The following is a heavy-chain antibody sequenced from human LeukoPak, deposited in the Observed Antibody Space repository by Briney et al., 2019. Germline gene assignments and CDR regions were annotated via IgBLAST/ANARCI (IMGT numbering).Heavy chain of an antibody. CDR3: ARDGPLPRGRFYYYYYYMDV. J-gene: IGHJ6*03. CDR2: ISYDGSNK. CDR1: GFTFSSYA. V-gene: IGHV3-30*04. Sequence: GGSLRLSCAASGFTFSSYAMHWVRQAPGKVLEWVAVISYDGSNKYYADSVKGRFTISRDNSKNTLYLQMNSLRAEDTAVYYCARDGPLPRGRFYYYYYYMDVWGKGTTVTVSS. D-gene: IGHD3-10*01.